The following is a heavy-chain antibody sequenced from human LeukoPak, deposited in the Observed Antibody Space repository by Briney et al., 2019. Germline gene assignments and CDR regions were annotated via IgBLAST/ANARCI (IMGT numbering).Heavy chain of an antibody. Sequence: PGGSLRLSCAASGFPFSSYWMTWVRQAPGKGLEWVANIKQDGGEKYYVDSVKGRFTISRDNAKNSVYLQMNSLRAEDTAVYYCARERGWYSSGWYSRIDYWGQGTLVTVSS. J-gene: IGHJ4*02. D-gene: IGHD6-19*01. CDR2: IKQDGGEK. V-gene: IGHV3-7*03. CDR3: ARERGWYSSGWYSRIDY. CDR1: GFPFSSYW.